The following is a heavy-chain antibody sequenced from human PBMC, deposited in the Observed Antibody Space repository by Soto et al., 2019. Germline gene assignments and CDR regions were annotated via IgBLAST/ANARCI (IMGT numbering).Heavy chain of an antibody. J-gene: IGHJ6*02. Sequence: PSETLFLTCAVSGGSISSSYWWTWVRQPQGKGLEWIGEIYHSGSTNYNPSLKSRVTISVDKSKNQFSLKLSSVTAADTAVYYCARSPDSSGYYPRRYYYGMDVWDQGTTVTV. CDR1: GGSISSSYW. D-gene: IGHD3-22*01. CDR3: ARSPDSSGYYPRRYYYGMDV. V-gene: IGHV4-4*02. CDR2: IYHSGST.